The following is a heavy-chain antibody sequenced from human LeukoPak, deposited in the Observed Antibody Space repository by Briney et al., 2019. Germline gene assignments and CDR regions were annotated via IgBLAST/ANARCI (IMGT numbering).Heavy chain of an antibody. D-gene: IGHD1-1*01. CDR3: AAGTTGIDYYYYMDV. CDR2: ISSSGGTI. J-gene: IGHJ6*03. Sequence: PGGSLRLSCAASGFTFSDYYMSWIRQAPGKGLEWVSYISSSGGTIYYADSVKGRFTISRDNAKNSLYLQMNSLRAEDTAVYYCAAGTTGIDYYYYMDVWGKGTTVTVSS. V-gene: IGHV3-11*04. CDR1: GFTFSDYY.